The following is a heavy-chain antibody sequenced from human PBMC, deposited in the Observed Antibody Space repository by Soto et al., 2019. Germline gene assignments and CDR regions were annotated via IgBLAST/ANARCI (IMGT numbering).Heavy chain of an antibody. D-gene: IGHD3-22*01. CDR1: GFTFSSYG. CDR2: ISYDGSNK. CDR3: AKEWVYDSSGWSFDY. Sequence: GGSLRLSCAASGFTFSSYGMHWVRQAPGKGLEWVAVISYDGSNKYYADSVKGRFTISRDNSKNTLYLQMNSLRAEDTAVYYCAKEWVYDSSGWSFDYWGQGTLVTVSS. J-gene: IGHJ4*02. V-gene: IGHV3-30*18.